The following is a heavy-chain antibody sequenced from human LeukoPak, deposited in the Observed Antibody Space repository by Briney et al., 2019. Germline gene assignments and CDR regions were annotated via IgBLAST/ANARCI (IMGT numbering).Heavy chain of an antibody. V-gene: IGHV4-31*03. CDR1: GGSISSGGYY. Sequence: SETLSLTCTVSGGSISSGGYYWSWIRQHPGKGLEWIGYIYHSGSTYYNPSLKSRVTISIDRSKNQFSLKLSSVTAADTAVYYCAILLGYSSSSSRGYFDYWGQGTLVTVSS. CDR2: IYHSGST. CDR3: AILLGYSSSSSRGYFDY. J-gene: IGHJ4*02. D-gene: IGHD6-6*01.